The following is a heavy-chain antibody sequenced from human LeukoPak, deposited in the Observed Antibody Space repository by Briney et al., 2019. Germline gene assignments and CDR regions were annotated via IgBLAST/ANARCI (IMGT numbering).Heavy chain of an antibody. V-gene: IGHV1-2*06. CDR2: INPNSGGT. D-gene: IGHD2-15*01. Sequence: ASVKVSCKASGYTFTGYYMHWVRQAPGQGLEWMGRINPNSGGTNCAQKFQGRVTMTRDTSISTAYMELSRLRSDDTAVYYCATLGSVVVVAATRWFDPWGQGTLVTVSS. CDR1: GYTFTGYY. CDR3: ATLGSVVVVAATRWFDP. J-gene: IGHJ5*02.